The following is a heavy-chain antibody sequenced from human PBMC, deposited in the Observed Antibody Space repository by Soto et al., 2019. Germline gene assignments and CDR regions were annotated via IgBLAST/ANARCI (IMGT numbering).Heavy chain of an antibody. CDR3: ARSGYSYGPHPLLY. CDR2: IYYSGST. D-gene: IGHD5-18*01. J-gene: IGHJ4*02. Sequence: QVQLQESGPGLVKPSQTLSLTCTVSGGSISSGGYYWSWIRQHPGKGLEWIGYIYYSGSTYYNPSLKSRVTISVDTSKTPVSLKLSSVTAADTAVYYCARSGYSYGPHPLLYWGQGTLVTVSS. CDR1: GGSISSGGYY. V-gene: IGHV4-31*03.